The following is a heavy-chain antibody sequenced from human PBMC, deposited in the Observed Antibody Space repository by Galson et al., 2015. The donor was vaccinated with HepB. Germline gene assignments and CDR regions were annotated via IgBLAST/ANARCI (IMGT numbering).Heavy chain of an antibody. CDR2: ISGSGDRS. CDR1: GFTFNYHV. D-gene: IGHD2-21*02. Sequence: SLRLSCAASGFTFNYHVMSWVRQAPGKGLEWVSGISGSGDRSYNADSVRGRFTISRDHSKSTLYLQMNSLRAEDTAVYSCAKGDNDYYSHFDYWGQGTLVTVSS. V-gene: IGHV3-23*01. CDR3: AKGDNDYYSHFDY. J-gene: IGHJ4*02.